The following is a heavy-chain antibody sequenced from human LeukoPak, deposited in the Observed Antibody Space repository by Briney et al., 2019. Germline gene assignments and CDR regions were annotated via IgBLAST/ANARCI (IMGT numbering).Heavy chain of an antibody. CDR3: ARDENWGPDF. CDR1: GYTCTGHY. V-gene: IGHV1-2*02. J-gene: IGHJ4*02. Sequence: GASVKVSCKASGYTCTGHYLHWIRQAPGQGLEWMGGIEPNRGGTHYAQNFRGRLTISRDTSISTAYMELSRLSSHDTAMYYCARDENWGPDFWGQGTLVTVSS. CDR2: IEPNRGGT. D-gene: IGHD7-27*01.